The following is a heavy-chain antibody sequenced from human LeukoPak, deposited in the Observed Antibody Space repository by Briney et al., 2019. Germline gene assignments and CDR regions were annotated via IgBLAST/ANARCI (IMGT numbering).Heavy chain of an antibody. CDR1: GFTVSSNY. D-gene: IGHD6-6*01. V-gene: IGHV3-53*05. J-gene: IGHJ5*02. Sequence: GGSLRLSCAASGFTVSSNYMSWVRQAPGKGLEWVSVIYSGGSTYYADSVKGRFTISRDNSKNTLYLQMNSLRAEDMALYYCAKQDASSSRFDPWGQGTLVTVSS. CDR3: AKQDASSSRFDP. CDR2: IYSGGST.